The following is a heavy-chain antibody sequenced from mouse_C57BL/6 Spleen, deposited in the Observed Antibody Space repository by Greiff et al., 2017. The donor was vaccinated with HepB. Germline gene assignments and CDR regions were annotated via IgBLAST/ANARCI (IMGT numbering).Heavy chain of an antibody. CDR1: GYTFTDYY. D-gene: IGHD2-4*01. CDR2: IYPGSGNT. CDR3: ARSGLRTLYYAMDY. Sequence: QVQLQQSGAELVRPGASVKLSCKASGYTFTDYYINWVKQRPGQGLEWIARIYPGSGNTYYNEKFKGKATLTAEKASSTAYMQLSSLTSEDSAVYFCARSGLRTLYYAMDYWGQGTSVTVSS. V-gene: IGHV1-76*01. J-gene: IGHJ4*01.